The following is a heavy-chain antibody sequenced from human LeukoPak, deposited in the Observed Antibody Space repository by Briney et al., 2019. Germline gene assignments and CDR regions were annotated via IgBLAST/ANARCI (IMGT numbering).Heavy chain of an antibody. V-gene: IGHV3-7*01. CDR3: AKDGVTYYYGSSGYYGY. CDR2: VKQDGSEK. Sequence: TGGSLRLSCEASEFTFSNYRMSWVRQAPGKGLEWVANVKQDGSEKYYVDSVKGRFTISRDNAKNSLYLQMNSLRVEDTAVYYCAKDGVTYYYGSSGYYGYWGQGTLVTVSS. D-gene: IGHD3-22*01. CDR1: EFTFSNYR. J-gene: IGHJ4*02.